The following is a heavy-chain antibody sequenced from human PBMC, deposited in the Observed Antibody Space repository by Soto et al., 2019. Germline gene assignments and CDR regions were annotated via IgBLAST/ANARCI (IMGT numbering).Heavy chain of an antibody. CDR3: AKPAIAYSSSSDAFDI. D-gene: IGHD6-6*01. CDR2: ISYDGSNK. V-gene: IGHV3-30-3*02. CDR1: GFTFSSYA. Sequence: QVQLVESGGGVVQPGRSLRLSCAASGFTFSSYAMHWVRQAPGKGLEWVAVISYDGSNKYYADSVKGRFTISRDNSKKTLYLQMNSLRAEDTAVYYCAKPAIAYSSSSDAFDIWGQGTMVTVSS. J-gene: IGHJ3*02.